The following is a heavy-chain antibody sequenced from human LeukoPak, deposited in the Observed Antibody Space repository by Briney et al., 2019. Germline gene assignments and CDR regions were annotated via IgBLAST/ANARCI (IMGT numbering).Heavy chain of an antibody. D-gene: IGHD1-26*01. CDR2: IYDSGST. V-gene: IGHV4-39*01. Sequence: PSETLSLTCTVSGASISGSGYYWGWIRQPPGKGLEWIGNIYDSGSTYYNASLQSRVTISIDTSRNQSSLRLSSVTAADTAMYYCAKGGGYGLIDYWGQGTLVTVSS. CDR1: GASISGSGYY. CDR3: AKGGGYGLIDY. J-gene: IGHJ4*02.